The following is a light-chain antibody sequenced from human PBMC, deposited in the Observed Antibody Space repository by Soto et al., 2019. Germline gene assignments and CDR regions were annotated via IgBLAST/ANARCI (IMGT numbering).Light chain of an antibody. CDR3: GTWDDSLSAVV. J-gene: IGLJ2*01. Sequence: QSVLTQPPSVSAAPGQKVTISRSGSSSNIGVKSESWYQQLPRTAPKLLIYDNSERPSGIPDRSSASKSGTSATLGITGLQTGDEADCYCGTWDDSLSAVVFGGGTKLTVL. CDR2: DNS. V-gene: IGLV1-51*01. CDR1: SSNIGVKS.